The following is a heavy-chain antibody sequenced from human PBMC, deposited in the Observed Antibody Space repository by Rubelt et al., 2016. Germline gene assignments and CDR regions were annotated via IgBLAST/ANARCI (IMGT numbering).Heavy chain of an antibody. J-gene: IGHJ5*02. D-gene: IGHD2-2*01. CDR1: GGSISSNY. V-gene: IGHV4-59*01. Sequence: QVQLQESGPGLVKPSETLSLTCTVSGGSISSNYWSWIRQPPGKGLEWIGYIYYTGSANYNPSLKSRVTTSVDTSKNQFSRELSSVTAADTAVYYCARIDCSSTSCYFVDPWGQGTLVTVSS. CDR2: IYYTGSA. CDR3: ARIDCSSTSCYFVDP.